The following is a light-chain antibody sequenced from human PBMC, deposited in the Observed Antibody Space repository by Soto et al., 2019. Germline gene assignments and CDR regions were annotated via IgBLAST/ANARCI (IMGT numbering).Light chain of an antibody. Sequence: QSALTQPASVSGSPGQSIPISCTGTSRDVGGYNYVSWYQQYPGKAPTLMIYGVTNRPSGVSNRVSGSKTGNTASLTISGLQAEDEAYYYCFSHRRGDSHVFGTGTKLTVL. CDR3: FSHRRGDSHV. V-gene: IGLV2-14*01. CDR2: GVT. CDR1: SRDVGGYNY. J-gene: IGLJ1*01.